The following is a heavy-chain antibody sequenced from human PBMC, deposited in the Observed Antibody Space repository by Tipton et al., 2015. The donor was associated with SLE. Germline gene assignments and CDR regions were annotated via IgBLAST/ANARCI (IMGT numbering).Heavy chain of an antibody. CDR1: GYSFTSNW. D-gene: IGHD4-11*01. J-gene: IGHJ5*02. Sequence: QLVQSGAEVKKPGESLKISCKGSGYSFTSNWIGWVRQMPGKGLEWMGIIFPADSDTRYSPSFQDQVTISADRSISTAYLQWKSLKASDTAMYYCARLHVPFAWGQGTLVTVSS. V-gene: IGHV5-51*03. CDR2: IFPADSDT. CDR3: ARLHVPFA.